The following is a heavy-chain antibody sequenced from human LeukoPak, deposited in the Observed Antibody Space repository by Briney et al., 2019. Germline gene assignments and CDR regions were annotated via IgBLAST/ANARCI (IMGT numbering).Heavy chain of an antibody. J-gene: IGHJ2*01. V-gene: IGHV4-59*01. Sequence: SETLSLTCTVSGGSMSGYYWSWIRQPPGKGPELIGYIHSTGNTGYNPSLKSRVTISVDTSKNQFSLGLRSVTTADTAVYYCASGPNWGLLSYFDLWGRGTLVTVSS. CDR2: IHSTGNT. D-gene: IGHD7-27*01. CDR3: ASGPNWGLLSYFDL. CDR1: GGSMSGYY.